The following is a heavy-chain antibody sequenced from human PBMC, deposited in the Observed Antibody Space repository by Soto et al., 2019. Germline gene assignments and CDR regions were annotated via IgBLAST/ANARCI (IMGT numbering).Heavy chain of an antibody. CDR3: ARRHYYGSGSFAAAT. V-gene: IGHV3-23*01. CDR1: GFTFSSNA. D-gene: IGHD3-10*01. Sequence: EVRLLESGGGLVQPGGSLRLSCAGSGFTFSSNAMSWVRQAPGKGLEWVSSVSGGGYASDYADSVKGRFTVYRHNSKNTLYLQMNSLRGEDTAVYYSARRHYYGSGSFAAATWGQGTVVTVSS. CDR2: VSGGGYAS. J-gene: IGHJ4*03.